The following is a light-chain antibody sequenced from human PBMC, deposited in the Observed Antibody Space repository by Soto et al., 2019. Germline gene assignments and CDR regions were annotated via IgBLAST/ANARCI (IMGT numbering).Light chain of an antibody. CDR1: QSVSSN. Sequence: DIVMTQSAVNLCVSPGERANLXCRASQSVSSNLAWYQHTAGKAHRPLISGASTRAHGSPARFSGSGSVADFTRTISRLEPEDFAVYYGQQYGNSPWTFGQGTKVDIK. J-gene: IGKJ1*01. V-gene: IGKV3-20*01. CDR2: GAS. CDR3: QQYGNSPWT.